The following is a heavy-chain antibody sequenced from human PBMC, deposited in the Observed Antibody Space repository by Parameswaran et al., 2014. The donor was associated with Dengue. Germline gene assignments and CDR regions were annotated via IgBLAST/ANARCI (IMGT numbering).Heavy chain of an antibody. CDR2: INHGGTT. CDR3: ARGLYNWNYFDY. Sequence: VRQAPGKGLEWIGEINHGGTTKYNPSLKGRVTLSVDTSKNQFSLTLRSMTATDTAMYYCARGLYNWNYFDYWGQGAPGSPSPQ. J-gene: IGHJ4*02. V-gene: IGHV4-34*01. D-gene: IGHD1-20*01.